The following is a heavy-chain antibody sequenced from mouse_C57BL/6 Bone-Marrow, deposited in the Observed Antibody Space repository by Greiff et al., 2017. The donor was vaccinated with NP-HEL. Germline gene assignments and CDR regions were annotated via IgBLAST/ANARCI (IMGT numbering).Heavy chain of an antibody. V-gene: IGHV1-7*01. J-gene: IGHJ4*01. CDR3: ARDPIYHGRGDY. CDR2: INHSSGYT. Sequence: QVQLQQSGAELAKPGASVKLSCKASGYTFTSYWMHWVKQWPGQGLEWIGYINHSSGYTKYNQKFKDKATLTADKSSRPAYMQLSSQTFEDSAVSYCARDPIYHGRGDYWGQGTSVTVSS. CDR1: GYTFTSYW. D-gene: IGHD2-3*01.